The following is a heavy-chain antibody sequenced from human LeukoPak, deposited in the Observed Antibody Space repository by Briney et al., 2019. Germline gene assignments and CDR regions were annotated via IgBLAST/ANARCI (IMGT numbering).Heavy chain of an antibody. V-gene: IGHV1-18*01. Sequence: ASVKVSCKASGYTFTSYGISWVRQAPGQGLEWMGWISAYNGNTNYAQKPQGRVTMTTDTSTSTAYMELRSLRSDDTAVYYCARGTGYYYDSSGYEYWGQGTLVTVSS. D-gene: IGHD3-22*01. CDR3: ARGTGYYYDSSGYEY. CDR1: GYTFTSYG. J-gene: IGHJ4*02. CDR2: ISAYNGNT.